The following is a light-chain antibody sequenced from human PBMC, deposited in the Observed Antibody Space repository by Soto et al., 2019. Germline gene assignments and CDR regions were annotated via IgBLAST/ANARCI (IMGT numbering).Light chain of an antibody. V-gene: IGKV2D-29*01. CDR3: MQAIQVPSIA. CDR2: EVS. J-gene: IGKJ5*01. Sequence: EIVMTQSPLSLSATPGQPASISCKSSPSLLHSNGKTYLYWYVQKSGQPPKLLTYEVSNRFSGVSERFSGSGAGTDFTLKISRVEAEDVGVYYCMQAIQVPSIAFGQGTRRESK. CDR1: PSLLHSNGKTY.